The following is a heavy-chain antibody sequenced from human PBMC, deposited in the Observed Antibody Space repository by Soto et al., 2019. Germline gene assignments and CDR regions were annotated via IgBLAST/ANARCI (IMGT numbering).Heavy chain of an antibody. CDR1: GGSISSYY. V-gene: IGHV4-59*08. J-gene: IGHJ3*02. D-gene: IGHD5-12*01. Sequence: SETLSLTCTVSGGSISSYYWSWIRQPPGKGLEWIGYIYYSGSTNYNPSLKSRVTISVDTSKNQFTLKLSPVTAADTAVYYCARRGMATDNDAFDIWGQGTMVTVSS. CDR2: IYYSGST. CDR3: ARRGMATDNDAFDI.